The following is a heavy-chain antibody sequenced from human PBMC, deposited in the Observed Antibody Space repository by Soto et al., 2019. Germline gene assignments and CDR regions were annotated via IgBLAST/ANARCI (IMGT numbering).Heavy chain of an antibody. CDR2: ISYDGSNK. CDR3: ARAGGLLLDY. J-gene: IGHJ4*02. D-gene: IGHD2-15*01. CDR1: GFTFSSYG. Sequence: QVQLVESGGGVVQPGRSLRLSCAASGFTFSSYGMHWVRQAPGKGLEWVAVISYDGSNKYYADSVKGRFTISRDNSKNTLYLQMNSLRTEDTAVYYCARAGGLLLDYWGPGTLVTVSS. V-gene: IGHV3-30*03.